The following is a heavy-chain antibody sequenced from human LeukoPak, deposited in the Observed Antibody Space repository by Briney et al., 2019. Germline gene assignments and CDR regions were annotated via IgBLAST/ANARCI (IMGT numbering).Heavy chain of an antibody. CDR1: GYTFTGYY. CDR3: ARDSWHYDSSGYCDY. J-gene: IGHJ4*02. CDR2: INPNSGGT. D-gene: IGHD3-22*01. V-gene: IGHV1-2*02. Sequence: GASVKVSCKASGYTFTGYYMHWVRQAPGQGLEWMGWINPNSGGTNYAQKFQGRVTMTRDTSISTAYMELSRLRSDDTAVYYCARDSWHYDSSGYCDYWGQGTLVTVSS.